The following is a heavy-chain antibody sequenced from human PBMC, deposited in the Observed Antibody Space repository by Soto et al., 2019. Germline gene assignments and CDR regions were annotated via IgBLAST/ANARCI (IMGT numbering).Heavy chain of an antibody. D-gene: IGHD3-22*01. CDR1: GGSISSGDYY. CDR2: IYYSGST. J-gene: IGHJ5*02. CDR3: ARVREDDSSGYHGDNWFDT. Sequence: SETLSLTCTVSGGSISSGDYYWSWIRQPPGKGLEWIGYIYYSGSTYYNPSLKSRVTISVDTSKNQFSLKLSSVTAADTAVYYCARVREDDSSGYHGDNWFDTWGQGTLVTVSS. V-gene: IGHV4-30-4*01.